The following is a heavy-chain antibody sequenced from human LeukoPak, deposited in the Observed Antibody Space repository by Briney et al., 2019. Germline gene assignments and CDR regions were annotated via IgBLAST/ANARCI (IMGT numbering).Heavy chain of an antibody. D-gene: IGHD2-2*01. CDR3: ARGYCSSTSCSHLGFDP. J-gene: IGHJ5*02. V-gene: IGHV1-69*13. CDR2: IIPIFGTA. CDR1: GGTFSSYA. Sequence: SVKVSCKASGGTFSSYAISWVRQAPGQGLEWMGGIIPIFGTANYAQKFQGRVTITADESTSTAYMELSSLRSEDTAVYYCARGYCSSTSCSHLGFDPWGRGTLVTVSS.